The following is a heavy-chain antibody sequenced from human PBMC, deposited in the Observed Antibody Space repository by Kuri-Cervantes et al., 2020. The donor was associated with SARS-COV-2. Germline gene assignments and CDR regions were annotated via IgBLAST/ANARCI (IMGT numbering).Heavy chain of an antibody. CDR3: AREGLSGYAGDWFDP. V-gene: IGHV1-2*02. CDR1: GYTFTGYY. D-gene: IGHD3-22*01. J-gene: IGHJ5*02. Sequence: ASVKVSCKASGYTFTGYYMHWVRQAPGQGLEWMGWINPNSGDTNYAQKFQGRFTMTRDTSISTAYMELSRLTSEDTAIYYCAREGLSGYAGDWFDPWGQGTLVTVSS. CDR2: INPNSGDT.